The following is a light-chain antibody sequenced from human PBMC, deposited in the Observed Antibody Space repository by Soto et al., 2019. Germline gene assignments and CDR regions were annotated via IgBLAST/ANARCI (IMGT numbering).Light chain of an antibody. J-gene: IGKJ2*01. CDR2: GEA. Sequence: VLTQSPGTLSLSPGERATLSCRASQSVDNNYLAWYQQKPGQAPRLLVYGEASRATGTPNRFSASGSRTDFTLTISRLEPEDFAVYYCQQYGRSPPYTFGQGTKLEI. V-gene: IGKV3-20*01. CDR3: QQYGRSPPYT. CDR1: QSVDNNY.